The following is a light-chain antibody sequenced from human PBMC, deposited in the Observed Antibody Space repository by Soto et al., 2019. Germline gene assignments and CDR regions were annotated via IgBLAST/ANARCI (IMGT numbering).Light chain of an antibody. CDR3: SSYRSGDKHV. Sequence: QSVLTQPASVSGSPGQSITITCTGTSIDVGGHNYVSWYQQHPGKDPKLLIYDVSNRPSEISNRFSGSKSGNTASLIISGLQPEDEADYYCSSYRSGDKHVFGIGTKVTVL. CDR1: SIDVGGHNY. CDR2: DVS. J-gene: IGLJ1*01. V-gene: IGLV2-14*03.